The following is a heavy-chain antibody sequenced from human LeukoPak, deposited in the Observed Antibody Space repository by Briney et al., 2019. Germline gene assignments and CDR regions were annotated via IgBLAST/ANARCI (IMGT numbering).Heavy chain of an antibody. D-gene: IGHD2-8*02. CDR1: GFAFNTYS. Sequence: GESLRLSCAASGFAFNTYSMNWVRQAPGKGLEWVSFIFSSSTYIYYTDSVKGRFTISRDNSKNTLYLQMNSLRAEDTAVYYCARGGLFYRVGWFDPWGQGTLVTVSS. CDR2: IFSSSTYI. J-gene: IGHJ5*02. CDR3: ARGGLFYRVGWFDP. V-gene: IGHV3-21*04.